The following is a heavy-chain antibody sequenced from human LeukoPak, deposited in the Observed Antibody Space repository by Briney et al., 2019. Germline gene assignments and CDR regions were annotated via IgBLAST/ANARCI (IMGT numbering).Heavy chain of an antibody. V-gene: IGHV4-59*01. CDR3: ARDNSYYDSNGDLRYFDL. CDR1: GGSTSNYY. Sequence: SETLSLTCAVSGGSTSNYYWSWVRQPPGEGLEWIGYIYYSGRTNYNPSLKSRGTISLDTSKNQFSLKLKSVTAADTAMYYCARDNSYYDSNGDLRYFDLWGRGTLVTVSS. J-gene: IGHJ2*01. D-gene: IGHD3-22*01. CDR2: IYYSGRT.